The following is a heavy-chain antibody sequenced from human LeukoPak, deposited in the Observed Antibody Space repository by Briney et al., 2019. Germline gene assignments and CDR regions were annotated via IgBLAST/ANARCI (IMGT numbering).Heavy chain of an antibody. D-gene: IGHD7-27*01. V-gene: IGHV3-23*01. J-gene: IGHJ3*02. CDR1: GFTFSTYW. Sequence: GGSLRLSCAASGFTFSTYWMSWVRQAPGKGLKWVSAISYGGGTSYYADSVKGRFTISRDNSKNTLYLQMNSLRAEDTAIYYCARKQGIPERLDAFDIWGQGTMVTVSS. CDR3: ARKQGIPERLDAFDI. CDR2: ISYGGGTS.